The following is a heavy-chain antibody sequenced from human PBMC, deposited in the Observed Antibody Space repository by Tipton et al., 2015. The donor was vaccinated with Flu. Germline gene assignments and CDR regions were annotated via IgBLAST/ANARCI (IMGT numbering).Heavy chain of an antibody. Sequence: TLSLTCAVNGGSFSGYYWSWIRQPPGKGLEWIGEINHGGSTHYKTSLKSRVTMSVDKSKNQFSLKLSSVTAADTAVYYCARPGVAEYYFDYWGQGTLVTVSS. V-gene: IGHV4-34*01. D-gene: IGHD1-14*01. CDR1: GGSFSGYY. CDR2: INHGGST. J-gene: IGHJ4*02. CDR3: ARPGVAEYYFDY.